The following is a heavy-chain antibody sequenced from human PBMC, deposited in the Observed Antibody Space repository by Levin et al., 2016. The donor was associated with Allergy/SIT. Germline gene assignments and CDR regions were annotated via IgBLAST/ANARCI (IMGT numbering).Heavy chain of an antibody. CDR1: GYTFTSYG. D-gene: IGHD2-2*02. CDR3: AIYREGYCGSINCYSGFDY. Sequence: ASVKVSCKASGYTFTSYGISWVRQAPGQGLEWMGWISAYNGNTNYAQKFQGRVTMTRDTSTTTAYMELRSLRSDDTAMYYCAIYREGYCGSINCYSGFDYWGQGTLVTVSS. CDR2: ISAYNGNT. J-gene: IGHJ4*02. V-gene: IGHV1-18*01.